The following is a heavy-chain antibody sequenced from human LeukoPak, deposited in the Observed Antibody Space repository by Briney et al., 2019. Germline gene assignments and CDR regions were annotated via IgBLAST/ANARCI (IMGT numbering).Heavy chain of an antibody. D-gene: IGHD6-13*01. CDR1: GFTFSSYE. V-gene: IGHV3-48*03. J-gene: IGHJ5*02. CDR2: ITSSGSAI. Sequence: GGSLRLSCAASGFTFSSYEMNWVRQAPGKGLEWVSYITSSGSAIYYADSVKGRFTISRDNAKNSLYLQMNSLRDEDTAVYYCARDRVSIAAARSRWFDPWGQGTLVTVSS. CDR3: ARDRVSIAAARSRWFDP.